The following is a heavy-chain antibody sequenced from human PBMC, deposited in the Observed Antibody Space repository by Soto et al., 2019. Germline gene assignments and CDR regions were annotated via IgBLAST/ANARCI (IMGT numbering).Heavy chain of an antibody. CDR1: GGSISSYY. J-gene: IGHJ4*02. V-gene: IGHV4-59*01. Sequence: QVQLQESGPGLVKPSETLSLTCTVSGGSISSYYWSWIRQPPGKGLEWIGYIYYSGSTNYNPSLKSRVTISVDTSKNQFSLKLSSVTAADTAVYYCARVRRITMVRGVIIRPLHFDYWGQGTLVTVSS. CDR3: ARVRRITMVRGVIIRPLHFDY. CDR2: IYYSGST. D-gene: IGHD3-10*01.